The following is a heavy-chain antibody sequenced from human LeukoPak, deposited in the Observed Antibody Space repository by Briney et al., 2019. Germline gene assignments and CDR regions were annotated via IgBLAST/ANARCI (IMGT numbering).Heavy chain of an antibody. Sequence: GGSLRLSCAASGFTFSSYEMNWVRQAPGKGLEWVSYISSSGSTIYYADSVKGRFTISRDNAKNSLYLQMNSLRAEDTAVYYCARISHCSSTSCYAPYYCYGMDVWGQGTTVTVSS. CDR1: GFTFSSYE. CDR2: ISSSGSTI. V-gene: IGHV3-48*03. D-gene: IGHD2-2*01. CDR3: ARISHCSSTSCYAPYYCYGMDV. J-gene: IGHJ6*02.